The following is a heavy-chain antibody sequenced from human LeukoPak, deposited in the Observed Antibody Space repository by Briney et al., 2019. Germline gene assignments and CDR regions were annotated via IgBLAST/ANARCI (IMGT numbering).Heavy chain of an antibody. J-gene: IGHJ4*02. D-gene: IGHD2-2*01. CDR1: GFTFSNHA. V-gene: IGHV3-30-3*01. CDR2: ISYDGTNK. Sequence: GGSLRLSCAASGFTFSNHAMHWVRQAPGKGLEWVAVISYDGTNKYYGDSVKGRFTISRDNSENTLYLQMNSLRAEDTAFYYCARDICSSTSCYQGRFDYWGQGTPVTVSS. CDR3: ARDICSSTSCYQGRFDY.